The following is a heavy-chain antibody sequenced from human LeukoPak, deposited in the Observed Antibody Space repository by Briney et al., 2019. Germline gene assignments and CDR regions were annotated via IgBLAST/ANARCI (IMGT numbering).Heavy chain of an antibody. CDR1: GGSISSYY. D-gene: IGHD1-7*01. CDR2: IYTSGST. CDR3: ARMGLTGTTGNWFDP. J-gene: IGHJ5*02. V-gene: IGHV4-4*09. Sequence: SETLSLTCTVSGGSISSYYWSWIRQPPGKGLEWIGYIYTSGSTNYNPSLKSRVTISVDTSKNRFSLKLSSVTAADTAVYYCARMGLTGTTGNWFDPWGQGTLVTVSS.